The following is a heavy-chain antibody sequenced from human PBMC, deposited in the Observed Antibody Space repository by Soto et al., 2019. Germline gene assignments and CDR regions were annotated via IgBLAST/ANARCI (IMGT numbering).Heavy chain of an antibody. CDR3: ARERKFDFWRKGLDV. CDR2: MDPNSGST. CDR1: GDTCTACE. V-gene: IGHV1-8*01. J-gene: IGHJ6*02. D-gene: IGHD3-3*01. Sequence: PSVKASVRGAGDTCTACEINWVRQAPGQGLEWLGWMDPNSGSTGYAQNFQGRITMTRNISRNTAHMELSSLQSEDTAVYYCARERKFDFWRKGLDVWGQGTTVTV.